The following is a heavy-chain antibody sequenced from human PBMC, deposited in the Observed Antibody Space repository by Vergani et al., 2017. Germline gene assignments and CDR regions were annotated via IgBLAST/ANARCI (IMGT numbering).Heavy chain of an antibody. CDR1: GFTFSDYY. Sequence: VQLVESGGGLVKPGGSLRLSCAASGFTFSDYYMSWIRQAPGKGMEWVSYISSSGSTIYYADSVKGRFTISRDNAKNSLYLQRNSLSAEDTAVYYCAGAPYSSSWYRSDFDIWGQGTMVTVSS. D-gene: IGHD6-13*01. CDR3: AGAPYSSSWYRSDFDI. V-gene: IGHV3-11*01. CDR2: ISSSGSTI. J-gene: IGHJ3*02.